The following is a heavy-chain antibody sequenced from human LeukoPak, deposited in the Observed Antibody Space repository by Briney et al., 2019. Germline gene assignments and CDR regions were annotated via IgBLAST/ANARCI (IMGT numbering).Heavy chain of an antibody. CDR2: INPNNDDT. J-gene: IGHJ4*02. Sequence: ASVRVSCKASGYTFTGYYMQWVRQAPGQGLEWIGWINPNNDDTNYAQKFQGRVTMTRDTSINTAYMELSSLRSDDTAMYYCARGGSSSWVYFDYWGQGTLVTVSS. CDR3: ARGGSSSWVYFDY. D-gene: IGHD6-13*01. V-gene: IGHV1-2*02. CDR1: GYTFTGYY.